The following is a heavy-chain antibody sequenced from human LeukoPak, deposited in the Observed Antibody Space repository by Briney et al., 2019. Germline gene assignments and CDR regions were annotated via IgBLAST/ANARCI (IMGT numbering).Heavy chain of an antibody. CDR1: GFTFTNYA. Sequence: GGSLRLSCAASGFTFTNYAMTWVRQAPGKGLEWVSTISTSGASTYYADSVKGRFTISRDNSKNTLYLQMNSLRAEDTAVYYCAKDHFGGVDYWGQGTLVTVSS. V-gene: IGHV3-23*01. CDR3: AKDHFGGVDY. J-gene: IGHJ4*02. CDR2: ISTSGAST. D-gene: IGHD3-16*01.